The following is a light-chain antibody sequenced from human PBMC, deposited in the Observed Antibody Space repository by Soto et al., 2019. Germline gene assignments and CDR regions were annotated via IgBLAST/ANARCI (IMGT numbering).Light chain of an antibody. CDR1: QSVSSY. J-gene: IGKJ1*01. Sequence: EIVLTQSPATLSLSPGERATLACRASQSVSSYLACYQQKPGQAPRLLIYDASNRATVIPARFSGSGSGTDFTRTSSSLEPEEVAVYYCHQRSNWPRWTFGQGTKVEIK. CDR2: DAS. V-gene: IGKV3-11*01. CDR3: HQRSNWPRWT.